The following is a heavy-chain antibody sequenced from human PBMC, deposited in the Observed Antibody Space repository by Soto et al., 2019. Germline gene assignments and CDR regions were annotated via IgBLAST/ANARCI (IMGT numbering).Heavy chain of an antibody. CDR3: ATSESPLEMATILAPYYYYGMDV. CDR1: GYTLTELS. D-gene: IGHD5-12*01. CDR2: FDPEDGET. Sequence: ASVKVSCKVSGYTLTELSMHWVRQAPGKGLEWMGGFDPEDGETIYAQKFQGRVTMTEDTSTDTAYMELSGLRSEDTAVYYCATSESPLEMATILAPYYYYGMDVWGQGTTVTVSS. J-gene: IGHJ6*02. V-gene: IGHV1-24*01.